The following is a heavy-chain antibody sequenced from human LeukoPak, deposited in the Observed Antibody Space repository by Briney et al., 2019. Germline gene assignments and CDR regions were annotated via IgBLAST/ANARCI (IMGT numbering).Heavy chain of an antibody. V-gene: IGHV3-30*02. CDR3: AKDNAYHYADY. Sequence: GGSLRLSCAASGFTFSTYWIHWVRQAPGKGLEWVTFIGYDGRNKYYADSVKGRFTISRDNSKNTLYLQMNSLRAEDTAVYYCAKDNAYHYADYWGQGTLVTVSS. CDR2: IGYDGRNK. J-gene: IGHJ4*02. D-gene: IGHD3-10*01. CDR1: GFTFSTYW.